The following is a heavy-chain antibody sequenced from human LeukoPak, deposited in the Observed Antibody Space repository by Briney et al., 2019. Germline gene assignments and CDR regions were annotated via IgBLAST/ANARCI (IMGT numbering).Heavy chain of an antibody. CDR1: GGSFSGYY. CDR3: ARGASQGSLFDY. CDR2: INHSGST. Sequence: SETLSLTCAVYGGSFSGYYWSWIRQPPRKGLEWIGEINHSGSTNYNPSLKSRVTISVDTSKNQFSLRLSSVTAADTAVYYCARGASQGSLFDYWGQGTLVTVSS. V-gene: IGHV4-34*01. J-gene: IGHJ4*02.